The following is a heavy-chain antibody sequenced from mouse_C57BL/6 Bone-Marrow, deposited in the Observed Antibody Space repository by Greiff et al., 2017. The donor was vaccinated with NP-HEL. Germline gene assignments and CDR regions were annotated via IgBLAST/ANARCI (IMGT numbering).Heavy chain of an antibody. D-gene: IGHD1-1*01. CDR2: IYPRSGNT. V-gene: IGHV1-81*01. CDR3: AGITTVVATRYAMDY. J-gene: IGHJ4*01. Sequence: QVQLQQSGAELARPGASVKLSCKASGYTFTSYGISWVKQRTGQGLEWIGEIYPRSGNTYYNEKFKGKATLTADKSSSTAYMELRSLTSEDSAVYFCAGITTVVATRYAMDYWGQGTSVTVSS. CDR1: GYTFTSYG.